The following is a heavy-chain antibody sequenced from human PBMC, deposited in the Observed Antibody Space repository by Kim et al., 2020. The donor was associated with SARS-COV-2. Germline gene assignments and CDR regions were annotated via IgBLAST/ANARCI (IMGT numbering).Heavy chain of an antibody. CDR2: ISAYNGNT. D-gene: IGHD2-2*01. Sequence: ASVKVSCKASGYTFTSYGISWVRQAPGQGLEWMGWISAYNGNTNYAQKLQGRVTMTTDTSTSTAYMELRSLRSDDTAVYYCARLYCSSTSCYVRGDWFDPWGQGTLVTVSS. CDR3: ARLYCSSTSCYVRGDWFDP. V-gene: IGHV1-18*04. CDR1: GYTFTSYG. J-gene: IGHJ5*02.